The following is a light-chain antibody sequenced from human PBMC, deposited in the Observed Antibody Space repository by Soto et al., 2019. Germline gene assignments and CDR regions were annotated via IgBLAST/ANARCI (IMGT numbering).Light chain of an antibody. CDR1: QSISSY. J-gene: IGKJ4*01. CDR2: AAS. CDR3: QRRYSTPLT. V-gene: IGKV1-39*01. Sequence: DIQMTQSPSSLSASVGDRVTITCRASQSISSYLNWYQQKPGKAPKLLIYAASSLQSGVPARFSGSGSGTDFTLTISSLQPEDFATYYCQRRYSTPLTVGGGTKVEIK.